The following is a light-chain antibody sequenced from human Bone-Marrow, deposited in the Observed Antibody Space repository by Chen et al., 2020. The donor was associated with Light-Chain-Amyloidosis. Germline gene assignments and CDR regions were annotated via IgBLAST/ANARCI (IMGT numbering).Light chain of an antibody. V-gene: IGLV2-14*01. CDR1: SGDVGTYNY. Sequence: QSALTQPASVSGSPGQSITISCTGTSGDVGTYNYVSWYQQHPGKAPTVMIYAVSNRPSGVSNRFSGSMSGNTASLTISGLQAEDEADYYCSSFTSSSSYVFGPGTKVTVL. CDR3: SSFTSSSSYV. CDR2: AVS. J-gene: IGLJ1*01.